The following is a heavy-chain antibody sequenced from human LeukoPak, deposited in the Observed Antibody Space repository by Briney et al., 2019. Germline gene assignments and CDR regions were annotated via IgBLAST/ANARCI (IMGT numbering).Heavy chain of an antibody. CDR1: GFTFSKYS. V-gene: IGHV3-21*04. CDR3: VAFMVRGVIILFDY. J-gene: IGHJ4*02. CDR2: ISSSSSNI. D-gene: IGHD3-10*01. Sequence: GGSLRLSCAASGFTFSKYSMNWVRQAPGKGLEWVSSISSSSSNIYYADSVKGRFTISRDNAKNSLYLQMNSLRAEDTALYYCVAFMVRGVIILFDYWGQGTLVTVSS.